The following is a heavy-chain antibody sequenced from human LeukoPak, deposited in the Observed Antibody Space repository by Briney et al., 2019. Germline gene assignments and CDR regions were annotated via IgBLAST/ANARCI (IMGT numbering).Heavy chain of an antibody. Sequence: ASVKVSCKASGYTFTSYGISWVRQAPGQGLEGMGWISAYNGNTNYAQKLQGRVTMTTDTSTSTAYMELRSLRSDDTAVYYCASHSSGWRDAFDIWGQGTMVTVSS. CDR1: GYTFTSYG. J-gene: IGHJ3*02. CDR3: ASHSSGWRDAFDI. D-gene: IGHD6-19*01. V-gene: IGHV1-18*01. CDR2: ISAYNGNT.